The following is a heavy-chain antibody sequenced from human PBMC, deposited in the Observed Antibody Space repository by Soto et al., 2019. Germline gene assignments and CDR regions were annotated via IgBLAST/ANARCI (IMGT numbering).Heavy chain of an antibody. J-gene: IGHJ5*02. CDR3: ARVGAARIGGWFDP. V-gene: IGHV4-34*01. D-gene: IGHD6-6*01. Sequence: SETLSLTCAVYGGSFSGYYWSWIRQPPGKGLEWIGEINHSGSTNYNPSLKSRVTISVDTSKNQFSLKLSSVTAADTAVYYCARVGAARIGGWFDPWGQGTLVTVSS. CDR2: INHSGST. CDR1: GGSFSGYY.